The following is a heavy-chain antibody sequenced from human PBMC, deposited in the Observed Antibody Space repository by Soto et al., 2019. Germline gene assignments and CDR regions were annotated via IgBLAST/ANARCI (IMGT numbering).Heavy chain of an antibody. CDR1: GLTFRNFA. D-gene: IGHD2-21*02. J-gene: IGHJ4*02. V-gene: IGHV1-58*01. CDR3: APESMQVVTSAGDY. Sequence: QIQLVQSGPEVRKPGTSVKVSCKASGLTFRNFAVQWVRQARGQRPEWIGWIVFGSGNTNYSQKLQERVTLTRDTSTNTVYMELRRLGIEDTAVYYCAPESMQVVTSAGDYWGQGTRVTVSS. CDR2: IVFGSGNT.